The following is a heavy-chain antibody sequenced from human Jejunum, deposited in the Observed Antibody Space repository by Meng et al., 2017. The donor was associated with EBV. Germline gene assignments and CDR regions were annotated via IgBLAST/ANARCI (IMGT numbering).Heavy chain of an antibody. Sequence: GQQVAAWGGLVRTVWPFWPSSAASGLSFSYSWVYWGRQARGKGVEWVGWIKSKIDGDTTDYAAPVKSRFTISRDDSKNKLYLQMNSLRAEDTAVYYCTTDTYYEKGFDPWGQGTLVTVSS. CDR1: GLSFSYSW. D-gene: IGHD3-22*01. CDR2: IKSKIDGDTT. CDR3: TTDTYYEKGFDP. V-gene: IGHV3-15*01. J-gene: IGHJ5*02.